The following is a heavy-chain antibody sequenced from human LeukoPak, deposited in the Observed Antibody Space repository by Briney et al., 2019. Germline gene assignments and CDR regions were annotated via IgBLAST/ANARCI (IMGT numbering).Heavy chain of an antibody. J-gene: IGHJ4*02. Sequence: GGSLRLSCAASGFTFSSYAMSWVRQAPGKGLEWVSAISGSGGSTYYADSVKGRFTISRDNSKNTLYLQMNSLRAEDTAVYYCAKEGEGSSSWIRNPYLDYWGQGTLVTVSS. CDR3: AKEGEGSSSWIRNPYLDY. CDR1: GFTFSSYA. V-gene: IGHV3-23*01. CDR2: ISGSGGST. D-gene: IGHD6-13*01.